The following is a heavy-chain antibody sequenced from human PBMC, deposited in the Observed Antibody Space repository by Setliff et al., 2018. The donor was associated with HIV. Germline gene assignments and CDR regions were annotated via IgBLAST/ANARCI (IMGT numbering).Heavy chain of an antibody. D-gene: IGHD6-19*01. V-gene: IGHV4-61*02. CDR3: ARDGVQYSGGWNGYYCDY. Sequence: SETLSLTCTVSGGSISSGTYFWSWIRQPAGKGLEWIGRIYNSGNTNYNPSLKSRVNMSVDASKNQFSLNLKSVTAADTAVYYCARDGVQYSGGWNGYYCDYWGQGTLVTVSS. CDR1: GGSISSGTYF. J-gene: IGHJ4*02. CDR2: IYNSGNT.